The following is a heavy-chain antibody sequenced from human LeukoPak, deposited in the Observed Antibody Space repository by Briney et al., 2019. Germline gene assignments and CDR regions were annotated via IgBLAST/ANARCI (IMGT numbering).Heavy chain of an antibody. V-gene: IGHV3-30*01. CDR2: ISYDGSNK. Sequence: GGSLRLSCAASGFTFSSYAMHWVRQAPGKGLEWVAVISYDGSNKYYADSVKGRFTISRDNSKNTLYLQMNSLRAEDTAVYYCARDPLDAFDIWGQGTMDTVSS. J-gene: IGHJ3*02. CDR3: ARDPLDAFDI. CDR1: GFTFSSYA.